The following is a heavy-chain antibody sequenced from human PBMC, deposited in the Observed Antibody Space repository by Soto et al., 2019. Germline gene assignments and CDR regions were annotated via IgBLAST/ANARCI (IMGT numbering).Heavy chain of an antibody. J-gene: IGHJ6*02. Sequence: QVQLQESGPGLVKPSQILSLTCTVSGGSISSGDYYWSWIRQPPGKGLGWIGYIYYSGSTYYNPSLKSRVTISIDTSKNQFSLKLSSVTAADTAVYYCARRLLYYDYIWGSFRPEGMDVWGQGTTVIVSS. CDR2: IYYSGST. V-gene: IGHV4-30-4*01. CDR3: ARRLLYYDYIWGSFRPEGMDV. D-gene: IGHD3-16*02. CDR1: GGSISSGDYY.